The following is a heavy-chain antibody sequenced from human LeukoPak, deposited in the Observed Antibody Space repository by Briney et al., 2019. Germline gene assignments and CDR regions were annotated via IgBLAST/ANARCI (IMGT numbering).Heavy chain of an antibody. CDR2: IYHSGST. CDR1: GGSISSGGYS. CDR3: ARASNTVTTKYFDY. J-gene: IGHJ4*02. V-gene: IGHV4-30-2*01. D-gene: IGHD4-17*01. Sequence: SQTLSLTCAVSGGSISSGGYSWSWIRQPPGKGLEWIGYIYHSGSTYYNPSLKSRVTISVDRSKNQFPLKLSSVTAADTAVYYCARASNTVTTKYFDYWGQGTLVTVSS.